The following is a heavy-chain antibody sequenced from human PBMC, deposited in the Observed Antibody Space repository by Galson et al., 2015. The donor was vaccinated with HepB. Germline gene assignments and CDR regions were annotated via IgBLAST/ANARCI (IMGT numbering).Heavy chain of an antibody. CDR1: GGTFSSYA. J-gene: IGHJ6*02. D-gene: IGHD3-10*01. Sequence: SVKVSCKASGGTFSSYAISWVRQAPGQGLEWMGGIIPIFGTANYAQKFQGRVTITADKSTSTAYMELSSLRSEDTAVYYCARSNYGSGSYYNAGYYYGMDVWGQGTTVTVSS. CDR2: IIPIFGTA. V-gene: IGHV1-69*06. CDR3: ARSNYGSGSYYNAGYYYGMDV.